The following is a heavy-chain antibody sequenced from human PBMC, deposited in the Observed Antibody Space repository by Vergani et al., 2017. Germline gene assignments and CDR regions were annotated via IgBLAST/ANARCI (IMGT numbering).Heavy chain of an antibody. CDR1: GDSFNNFP. V-gene: IGHV1-69*13. CDR2: IIPVFATA. D-gene: IGHD5-18*01. J-gene: IGHJ2*01. CDR3: AKSHRYRWQVRFDV. Sequence: QVHLVQSGAEVKKPGSSVKVSCRSSGDSFNNFPITWVRQAPGQGLGWMGRIIPVFATADYYQKFQDRVPITADESTTTSYMHLSCLRSDDTAVYFCAKSHRYRWQVRFDVWGRGTHVTVSS.